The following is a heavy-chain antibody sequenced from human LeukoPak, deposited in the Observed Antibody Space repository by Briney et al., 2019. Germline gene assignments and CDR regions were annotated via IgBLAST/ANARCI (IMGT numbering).Heavy chain of an antibody. D-gene: IGHD6-19*01. Sequence: SVKVSCKASGGTFSSYAISWVRQAPGQGLEWMGGIIPIFGTANYAQMFQGRVTITADESTSTAYMELSSLRSEDTAVYYCAREEQWLTDYGMDVWGQGTTVTVSS. CDR3: AREEQWLTDYGMDV. CDR2: IIPIFGTA. CDR1: GGTFSSYA. J-gene: IGHJ6*02. V-gene: IGHV1-69*13.